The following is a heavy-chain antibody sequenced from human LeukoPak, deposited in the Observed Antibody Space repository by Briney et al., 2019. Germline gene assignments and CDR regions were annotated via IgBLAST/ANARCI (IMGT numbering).Heavy chain of an antibody. CDR1: GFTFSSYG. CDR3: AKDNFPQQLVPFDY. Sequence: PGGSLRLSCAASGFTFSSYGMHWVRQAPGKGLEWVAVISYDGSNKYYADSVKGRFTTSRDNSKNTLYLQMNSLRAEDTAVYYCAKDNFPQQLVPFDYWGQGTLVTVSS. D-gene: IGHD6-13*01. V-gene: IGHV3-30*18. CDR2: ISYDGSNK. J-gene: IGHJ4*02.